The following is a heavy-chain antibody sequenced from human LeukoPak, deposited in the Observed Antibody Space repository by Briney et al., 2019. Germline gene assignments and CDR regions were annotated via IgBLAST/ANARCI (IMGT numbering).Heavy chain of an antibody. V-gene: IGHV3-23*01. J-gene: IGHJ4*02. Sequence: GGSLRLSCAASGFTFSSYAMSWVRQAPGKGLEWVSAISGSGGSTYYADSVKGRFTISRDNAKNTLYLQMNSLRAEDTAVYYCAREPRKYGDYVCYFDYWGQGTLVTVSS. CDR2: ISGSGGST. CDR1: GFTFSSYA. D-gene: IGHD4-17*01. CDR3: AREPRKYGDYVCYFDY.